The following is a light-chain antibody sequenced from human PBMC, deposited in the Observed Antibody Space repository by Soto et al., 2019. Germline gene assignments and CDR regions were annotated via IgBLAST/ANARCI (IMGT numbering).Light chain of an antibody. CDR3: QQYNSYSRT. Sequence: DIQMTQSPSTLSASVGDGVTITCRASQSISSWLAWYQHKPGKAPNLLIYKASTLEIGVPSRFSGSGSGTEFTLTISSLQPDDFATYYCQQYNSYSRTFGQGTKVEIK. CDR1: QSISSW. CDR2: KAS. V-gene: IGKV1-5*03. J-gene: IGKJ1*01.